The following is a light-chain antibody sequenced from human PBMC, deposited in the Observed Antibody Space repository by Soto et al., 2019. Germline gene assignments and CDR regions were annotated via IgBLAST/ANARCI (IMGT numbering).Light chain of an antibody. CDR3: SSYTSSSTLV. Sequence: QSALTQPASVSGSPGQSITISCTGTNSDVGGYNYVSWYQQHPGKAPKLMIFDVSNRPSGVSNRFSGSKSGYTASLTISGLQAEDEADYYCSSYTSSSTLVFGGGTKLTVL. V-gene: IGLV2-14*01. CDR1: NSDVGGYNY. CDR2: DVS. J-gene: IGLJ2*01.